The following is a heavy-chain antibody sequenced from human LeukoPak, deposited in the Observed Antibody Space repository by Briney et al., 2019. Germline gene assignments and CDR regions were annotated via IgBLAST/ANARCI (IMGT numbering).Heavy chain of an antibody. CDR3: ARLKYSSSSTRDY. Sequence: ASVKVSCKASGYTFTSYGISWVRQAPGQGLEWMGWISAYNGNTNYAQKLQGRVTMTRNTSISTAYMELSSLRSEDTAVYYCARLKYSSSSTRDYWGQGTLVTVSS. D-gene: IGHD6-6*01. V-gene: IGHV1-18*01. CDR1: GYTFTSYG. CDR2: ISAYNGNT. J-gene: IGHJ4*02.